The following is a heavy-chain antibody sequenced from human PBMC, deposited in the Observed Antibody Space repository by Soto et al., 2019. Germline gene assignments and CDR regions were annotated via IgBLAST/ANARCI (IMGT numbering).Heavy chain of an antibody. D-gene: IGHD5-18*01. J-gene: IGHJ4*02. CDR1: GFTCISYA. Sequence: GESLKVSCAASGFTCISYAMSWVRQAPGKGMEWVSAISGSGGSTYYADSVKGRFTISRDNSKNTLQLQTNSLRAEDTAVYYCAKGCIQRFFDYWGQGTLVTVSS. V-gene: IGHV3-23*01. CDR2: ISGSGGST. CDR3: AKGCIQRFFDY.